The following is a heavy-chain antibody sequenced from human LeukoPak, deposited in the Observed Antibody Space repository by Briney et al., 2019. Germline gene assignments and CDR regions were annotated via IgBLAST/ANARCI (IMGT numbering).Heavy chain of an antibody. D-gene: IGHD4-17*01. CDR2: IYYSGST. Sequence: SETLSLTCTVSGGPISSSSYYWGWIRQPPGKGLEWIGSIYYSGSTYYNLSLKSRVTISIDTSKNQFSLKLSSVTAADTAVYYCARHADYGDHGLDYWGQGTLVTVSS. CDR1: GGPISSSSYY. V-gene: IGHV4-39*01. J-gene: IGHJ4*02. CDR3: ARHADYGDHGLDY.